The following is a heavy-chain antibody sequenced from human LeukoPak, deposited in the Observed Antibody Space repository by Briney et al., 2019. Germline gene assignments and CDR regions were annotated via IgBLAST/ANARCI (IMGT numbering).Heavy chain of an antibody. J-gene: IGHJ4*02. CDR1: GGSISSYY. Sequence: ETLSLTCTVSGGSISSYYWSWVRQAPGKGLEWVSAISGSDFTTYYADSVKGRFTISRDNSKNTLYLQMNSLRAEDTAVYYCATRGSSWFLDYWGQGTLVTVSS. CDR3: ATRGSSWFLDY. V-gene: IGHV3-23*01. D-gene: IGHD6-13*01. CDR2: ISGSDFTT.